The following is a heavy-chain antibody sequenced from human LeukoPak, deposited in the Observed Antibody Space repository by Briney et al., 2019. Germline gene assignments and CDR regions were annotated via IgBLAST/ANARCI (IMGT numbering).Heavy chain of an antibody. J-gene: IGHJ4*02. D-gene: IGHD3-22*01. CDR3: AQEHFDTSGYYSRFDN. Sequence: PGGSLRLSCEGSGFTFPRHAMSWVRQAPGKGLEWVASSAGSGGSTHYADSVKGRFTISRDNSQITVFLHMNSLRADDTAVYYCAQEHFDTSGYYSRFDNWGQGILVTVSS. V-gene: IGHV3-23*01. CDR2: SAGSGGST. CDR1: GFTFPRHA.